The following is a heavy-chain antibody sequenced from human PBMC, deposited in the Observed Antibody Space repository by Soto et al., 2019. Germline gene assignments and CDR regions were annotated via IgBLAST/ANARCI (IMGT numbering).Heavy chain of an antibody. V-gene: IGHV3-64D*06. J-gene: IGHJ4*02. CDR2: VSSSGSAT. D-gene: IGHD1-26*01. CDR3: VKDRWVDY. Sequence: SGGSLRLSCSVSGFILSDYAMHWVRQAPGKGLQYVSSVSSSGSATYYADSVKGRFAISRDNSKNTLYLQMSSLRPEDTAVYYCVKDRWVDYWGQGTLVTVSS. CDR1: GFILSDYA.